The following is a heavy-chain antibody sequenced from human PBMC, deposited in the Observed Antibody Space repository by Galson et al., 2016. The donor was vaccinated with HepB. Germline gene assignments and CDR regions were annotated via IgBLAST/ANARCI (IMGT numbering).Heavy chain of an antibody. Sequence: SLRLSCAASGFTFSTYAMSWVRQSPGKGLEWVSTFRENGGSTYYADSVKGRFTISRDNSKNTLFLQMNSLRVEDTAVYYCAKGGRYCGGDCYSHWGQGTLVTVPS. V-gene: IGHV3-23*01. CDR3: AKGGRYCGGDCYSH. D-gene: IGHD2-21*02. J-gene: IGHJ4*02. CDR1: GFTFSTYA. CDR2: FRENGGST.